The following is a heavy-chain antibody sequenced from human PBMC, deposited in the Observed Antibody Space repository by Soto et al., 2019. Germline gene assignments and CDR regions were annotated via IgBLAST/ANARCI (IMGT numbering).Heavy chain of an antibody. Sequence: QVQLQESGPGLVKPSETLSLTCTVSGGSISSYYWSWIRQPPGKGLEWIGYIYYSGSTNYNPSLKSRVTXSXDXXKNQFSLKLSSVTAADTAVYYCARHLRYSSSWVDYWGQGTLVTVSS. CDR1: GGSISSYY. CDR2: IYYSGST. J-gene: IGHJ4*02. D-gene: IGHD6-13*01. V-gene: IGHV4-59*08. CDR3: ARHLRYSSSWVDY.